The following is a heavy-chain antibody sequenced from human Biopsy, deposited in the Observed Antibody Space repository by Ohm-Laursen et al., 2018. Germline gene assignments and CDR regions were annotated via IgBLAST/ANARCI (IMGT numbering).Heavy chain of an antibody. D-gene: IGHD3-22*01. CDR3: ARDRGYYSDRTVPGYFDL. CDR2: VYYTGST. V-gene: IGHV4-59*01. CDR1: GDSISTYY. J-gene: IGHJ2*01. Sequence: TLSLTCIVSGDSISTYYWSWIRQPPGKGLQWIGCVYYTGSTDYNPSLQSRVTISVDTSKNHFSLRLRSVTPADTAIYYCARDRGYYSDRTVPGYFDLWGRGTLVTVSS.